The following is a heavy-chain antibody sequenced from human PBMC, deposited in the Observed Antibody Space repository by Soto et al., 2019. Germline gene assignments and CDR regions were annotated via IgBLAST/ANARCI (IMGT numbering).Heavy chain of an antibody. CDR3: ACSGGWSHAFDI. D-gene: IGHD6-19*01. CDR2: ISYDGSNK. V-gene: IGHV3-30*03. J-gene: IGHJ3*02. CDR1: GFTFSSYG. Sequence: QVQLVESGGGVVQPGRSLRLSCAASGFTFSSYGMHWVRQAPGKGLEWVAVISYDGSNKYYADSVKGRFTISRDNSKNTRYLQMNSLSAEDTAVYYCACSGGWSHAFDIWGQGTMVTVSS.